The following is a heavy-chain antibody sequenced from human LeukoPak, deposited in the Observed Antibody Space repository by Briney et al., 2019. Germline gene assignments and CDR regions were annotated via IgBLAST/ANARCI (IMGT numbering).Heavy chain of an antibody. CDR2: ISGSGGST. J-gene: IGHJ6*02. CDR1: GFTFSSYA. D-gene: IGHD3-3*01. Sequence: GGSLRLSCAASGFTFSSYAMSWVRQAPGKGLEWVSAISGSGGSTYYADSVKGRFTISRDNSKNTLYLQMNSLRAEDTAVYYCAKAYYDFWSGYPYYYYGMDVWGQGTTVTVSS. V-gene: IGHV3-23*01. CDR3: AKAYYDFWSGYPYYYYGMDV.